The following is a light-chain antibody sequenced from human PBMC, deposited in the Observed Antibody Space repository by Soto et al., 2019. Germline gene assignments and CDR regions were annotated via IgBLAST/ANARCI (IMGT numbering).Light chain of an antibody. V-gene: IGKV3-20*01. J-gene: IGKJ2*01. CDR2: GAS. CDR3: SHYVNWPYT. Sequence: EIVLTQSPGTLSLSPGERATLSCRASQSIGSSYLGWYQQKPGQAPRLLIYGASSRATDIPARFSVSGSGSDFTLTISSLDPEDFAVYYCSHYVNWPYTFGQGTKLEIK. CDR1: QSIGSSY.